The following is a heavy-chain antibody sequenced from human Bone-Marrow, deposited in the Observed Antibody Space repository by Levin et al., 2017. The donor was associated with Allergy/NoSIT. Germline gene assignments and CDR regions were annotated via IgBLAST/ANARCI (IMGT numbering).Heavy chain of an antibody. CDR1: GYRFSSNW. V-gene: IGHV5-51*01. CDR2: IYPGDSDT. CDR3: ARHIPPDHDDYVL. J-gene: IGHJ4*02. D-gene: IGHD4-17*01. Sequence: PGGSLRLSCKGSGYRFSSNWIGWVRQMPGKGLEWMGIIYPGDSDTKYSPSFEGQVTISVDKSISTAYLQWSSLKASDTAMYYCARHIPPDHDDYVLWGQGTLVIVSS.